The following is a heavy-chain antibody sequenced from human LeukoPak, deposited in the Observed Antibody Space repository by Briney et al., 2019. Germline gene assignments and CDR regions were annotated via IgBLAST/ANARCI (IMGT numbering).Heavy chain of an antibody. CDR1: GFTLTNYA. CDR2: ISDGGETT. D-gene: IGHD3-22*01. CDR3: AKPRAFYYDTSGPHAFDI. J-gene: IGHJ3*02. V-gene: IGHV3-23*01. Sequence: PGGSLRLSCAPSGFTLTNYAINWVRQAPGKGLDWVSAISDGGETTSYADSVKGRFTISRDNSKNALYLQMNSLSAEETAVYYCAKPRAFYYDTSGPHAFDIWGQGTMVTVSS.